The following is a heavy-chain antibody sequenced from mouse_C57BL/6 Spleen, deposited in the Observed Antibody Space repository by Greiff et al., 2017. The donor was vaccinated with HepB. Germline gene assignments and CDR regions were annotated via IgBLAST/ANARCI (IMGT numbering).Heavy chain of an antibody. CDR1: GYAFSSSC. CDR2: IYPGDGDT. J-gene: IGHJ3*01. D-gene: IGHD2-12*01. V-gene: IGHV1-82*01. CDR3: ASPYDWFAY. Sequence: VQLQQSGPELVKPGASVKISCKASGYAFSSSCMNWVKQRPGKGLEWIGRIYPGDGDTNYNGKFKGKATLTADKSSSTAYMQLSSLTSEDSAVCFCASPYDWFAYWGQGTLVTVSA.